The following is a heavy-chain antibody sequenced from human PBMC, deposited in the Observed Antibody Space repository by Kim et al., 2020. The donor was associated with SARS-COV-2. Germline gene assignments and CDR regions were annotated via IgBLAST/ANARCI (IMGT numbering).Heavy chain of an antibody. CDR3: ARGLVGEQPHLSSWFDP. CDR1: GGSISSYY. V-gene: IGHV4-59*13. D-gene: IGHD6-13*01. CDR2: IYYSGST. J-gene: IGHJ5*02. Sequence: SETLSLTCTVSGGSISSYYWSWIRQPPGKGLEWIGYIYYSGSTNYNPSLKSRVTISVDTSKNQFSLKLSSVTAADTAVYYCARGLVGEQPHLSSWFDPWG.